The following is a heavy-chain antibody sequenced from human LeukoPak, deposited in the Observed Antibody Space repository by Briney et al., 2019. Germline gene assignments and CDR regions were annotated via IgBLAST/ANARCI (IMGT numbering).Heavy chain of an antibody. CDR2: ISYDGSNK. J-gene: IGHJ4*02. CDR1: GFTFSSYG. D-gene: IGHD4-17*01. Sequence: PGGSLRLSCAASGFTFSSYGMHWVRQAPGKGLEGVAVISYDGSNKYYADSVKGRFTISRDNSKNTLYLQMNSLRAEDTAVYYCAKRLNHDSGDYSGWHYFDYWGQGTLVTVSS. V-gene: IGHV3-30*18. CDR3: AKRLNHDSGDYSGWHYFDY.